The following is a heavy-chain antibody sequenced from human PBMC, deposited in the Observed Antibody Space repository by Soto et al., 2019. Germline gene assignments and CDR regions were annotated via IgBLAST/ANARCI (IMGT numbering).Heavy chain of an antibody. CDR3: AHRRTCDLIDY. D-gene: IGHD1-7*01. CDR1: GFSLTTRGVG. CDR2: IYLDDDR. Sequence: QITLKESGPALVKPTQTLTLTCTFSGFSLTTRGVGVGWIRQPPRKTLEWLALIYLDDDRLYSPSLKNRLTISKDTSKNQVVVTMTNMGRVDTAKYHCAHRRTCDLIDYLGEGTLVTVSS. J-gene: IGHJ4*02. V-gene: IGHV2-5*02.